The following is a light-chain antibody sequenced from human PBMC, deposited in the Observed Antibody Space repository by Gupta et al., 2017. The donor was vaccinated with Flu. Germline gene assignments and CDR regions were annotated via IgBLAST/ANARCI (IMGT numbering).Light chain of an antibody. V-gene: IGKV3-20*01. Sequence: PGTVSWSPGERATLSGRASQSVSSNYLDWEQQKPVQTPRLIIDGASSSVTGNPDRFSGSGSEKDFTLTSSRLEVEGCAVYYRQQDGNFFTFGHGTKVDIK. J-gene: IGKJ3*01. CDR1: QSVSSNY. CDR3: QQDGNFFT. CDR2: GAS.